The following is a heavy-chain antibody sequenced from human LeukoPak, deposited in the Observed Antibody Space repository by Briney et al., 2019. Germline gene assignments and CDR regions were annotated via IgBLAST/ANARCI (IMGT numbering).Heavy chain of an antibody. V-gene: IGHV3-7*01. Sequence: GGSLRLSCAASGLTFSSRWMSWVRQAPGKGLEWVGNIQPDGREQYPVDSVKGRFTISRDNARNSLFLQMNSLRVEDTAVYYCASGIIQYYFDYGGQGTLVTVSS. CDR2: IQPDGREQ. J-gene: IGHJ4*02. CDR3: ASGIIQYYFDY. D-gene: IGHD4-11*01. CDR1: GLTFSSRW.